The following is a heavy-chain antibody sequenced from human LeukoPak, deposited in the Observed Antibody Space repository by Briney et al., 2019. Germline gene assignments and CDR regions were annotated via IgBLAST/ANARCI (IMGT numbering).Heavy chain of an antibody. Sequence: SETLSLTCAVYGGSFSGYYWSWLRQPPGKGLEWIGEINHSGSTNYNPSLKSRVTISVDTSKNQFSLKLSSVTAADTAVYYCARGPITMVRGDEDGAFDIWGQGTMVTVSS. J-gene: IGHJ3*02. CDR1: GGSFSGYY. V-gene: IGHV4-34*01. CDR3: ARGPITMVRGDEDGAFDI. D-gene: IGHD3-10*01. CDR2: INHSGST.